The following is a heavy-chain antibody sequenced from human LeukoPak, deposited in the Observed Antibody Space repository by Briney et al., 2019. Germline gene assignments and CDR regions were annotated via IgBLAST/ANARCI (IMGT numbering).Heavy chain of an antibody. J-gene: IGHJ4*02. D-gene: IGHD6-13*01. CDR2: IYYSGST. CDR3: ARGAAGTRDY. CDR1: GGSISSYY. Sequence: PSETLSLTCTVSGGSISSYYWSWIRQPPGKGLEWIGYIYYSGSTKYNPSLTSRVTISVDTSKNQFSLNLSSVTAADTAVYYCARGAAGTRDYWGQGTLVTGSS. V-gene: IGHV4-59*01.